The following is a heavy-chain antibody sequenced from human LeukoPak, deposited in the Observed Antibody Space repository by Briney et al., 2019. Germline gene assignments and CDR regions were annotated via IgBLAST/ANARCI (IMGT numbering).Heavy chain of an antibody. Sequence: SVKVSCKASGGTFSSYAISWVRQAPGQGLEWMGRIIPIFGTANYAQKFQGRVTITTDESTRTAYMELSSLSSEDPAVYYCARDLTHDYLRRGHFDYWGQGTLVTVSS. J-gene: IGHJ4*02. D-gene: IGHD4-11*01. CDR3: ARDLTHDYLRRGHFDY. CDR1: GGTFSSYA. V-gene: IGHV1-69*05. CDR2: IIPIFGTA.